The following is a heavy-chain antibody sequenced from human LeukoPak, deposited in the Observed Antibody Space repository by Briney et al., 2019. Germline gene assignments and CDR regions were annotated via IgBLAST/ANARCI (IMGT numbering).Heavy chain of an antibody. CDR3: ARGTGDRNDAFDI. V-gene: IGHV3-30*02. D-gene: IGHD7-27*01. CDR2: IRYDGSNK. CDR1: GFTFSSYG. J-gene: IGHJ3*02. Sequence: GGSLRLSCAASGFTFSSYGMHWVRQAPGKGLEWVAFIRYDGSNKYYADSVKGRFTISRDNSKNTLYLQMNSLRAEDTAVYYCARGTGDRNDAFDIWGQGTMVTVSS.